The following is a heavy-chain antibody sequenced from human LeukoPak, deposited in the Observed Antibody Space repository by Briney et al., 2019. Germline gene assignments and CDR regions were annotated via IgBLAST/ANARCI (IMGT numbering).Heavy chain of an antibody. D-gene: IGHD3-3*01. CDR1: GYTFTGYY. J-gene: IGHJ6*02. Sequence: ASVKVSCKASGYTFTGYYMHWVRQAPGQGLEWMGWINPNSGGTNYAQKFQGRVTMTRDTSISTAYMELSRLRSDDTAVYYCATSVIFGVVTPTYGMDVWGQGTTVTVSS. CDR3: ATSVIFGVVTPTYGMDV. V-gene: IGHV1-2*02. CDR2: INPNSGGT.